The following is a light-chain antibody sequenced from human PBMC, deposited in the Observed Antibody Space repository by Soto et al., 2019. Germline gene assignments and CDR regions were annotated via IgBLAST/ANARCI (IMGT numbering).Light chain of an antibody. J-gene: IGKJ4*01. Sequence: EVVLTQSPGTLSLSPGERATLSCRATQSVSNNYLAWYQQKPGQAPRLLFYGASSRATGIPDRFSGSGSGTDFPLTISRLEPEDFAVYYCQQYGGSPRLSFGGGTKVEIK. CDR1: QSVSNNY. CDR3: QQYGGSPRLS. V-gene: IGKV3-20*01. CDR2: GAS.